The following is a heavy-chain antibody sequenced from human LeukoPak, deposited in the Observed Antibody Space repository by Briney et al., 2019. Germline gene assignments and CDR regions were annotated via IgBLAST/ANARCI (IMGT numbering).Heavy chain of an antibody. D-gene: IGHD2-8*01. J-gene: IGHJ4*02. CDR2: IYYSGST. Sequence: PSGTLSLTCAVSGGSISSYYWSWIRQPPGKGLEWIGYIYYSGSTNYNPSLKSRVTISVDTSKNQFSLKLSSVTAADTAVYYCARDQQGVLDYWGQGTLVTVSS. CDR1: GGSISSYY. CDR3: ARDQQGVLDY. V-gene: IGHV4-59*01.